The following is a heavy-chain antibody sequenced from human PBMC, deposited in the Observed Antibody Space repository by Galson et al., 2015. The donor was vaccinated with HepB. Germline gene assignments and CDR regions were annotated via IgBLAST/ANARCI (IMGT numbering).Heavy chain of an antibody. CDR2: ISAHNGNT. D-gene: IGHD5-24*01. J-gene: IGHJ4*02. V-gene: IGHV1-18*01. CDR1: GYIFTRYT. CDR3: ARGGMATIGGPTFDY. Sequence: VKVSCKASGYIFTRYTISWVRQAPGQGLEWMGWISAHNGNTDFVQKSQGRVTMTTDTSTSTAYLDLRSLRSGDTAVYYCARGGMATIGGPTFDYWGQGTLVTVSS.